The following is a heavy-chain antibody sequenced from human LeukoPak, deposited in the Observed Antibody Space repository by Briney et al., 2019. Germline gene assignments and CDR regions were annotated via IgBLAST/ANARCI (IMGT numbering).Heavy chain of an antibody. D-gene: IGHD1-26*01. V-gene: IGHV4-34*01. CDR1: GGSFSGYY. CDR2: INHSGST. J-gene: IGHJ4*02. Sequence: SETLSLTCAVYGGSFSGYYWSWIRQPPGKGLEWIGEINHSGSTNHNPSLKSRVTISVDTSKNQFSLKLSSVTAADTAVYYCARGGVGATPFDYWGQGTLVTVSS. CDR3: ARGGVGATPFDY.